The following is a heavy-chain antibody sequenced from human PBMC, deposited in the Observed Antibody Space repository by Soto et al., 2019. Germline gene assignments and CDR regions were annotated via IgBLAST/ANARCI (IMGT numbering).Heavy chain of an antibody. V-gene: IGHV4-31*03. CDR1: GGSISSGGYY. J-gene: IGHJ6*02. Sequence: QVQLQESGPGLVKPSQTLSLTCTVSGGSISSGGYYWSWIRQHPGKGLEWIGYIYYSGSTYYNPSLKTRFTISVDTSKNHVSLKLSSVTAADTAVYYCARDQAYYDILTGYGGMDVWGQGTTVTVSS. D-gene: IGHD3-9*01. CDR3: ARDQAYYDILTGYGGMDV. CDR2: IYYSGST.